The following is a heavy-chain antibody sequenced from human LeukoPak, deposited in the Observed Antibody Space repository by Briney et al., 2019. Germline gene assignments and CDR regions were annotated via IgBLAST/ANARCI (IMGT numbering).Heavy chain of an antibody. D-gene: IGHD3-3*01. CDR2: IYYSEST. J-gene: IGHJ4*02. CDR3: ARQDRITIFGVGPFDY. V-gene: IGHV4-59*08. CDR1: GGSISSYY. Sequence: PSETLSLTCTVSGGSISSYYWSWIRQPPGKGLEWIGYIYYSESTNYNPSLKSRVTISVDTSKNQFSLKLSSVTAADTAVYYCARQDRITIFGVGPFDYWGQGTLVTVSS.